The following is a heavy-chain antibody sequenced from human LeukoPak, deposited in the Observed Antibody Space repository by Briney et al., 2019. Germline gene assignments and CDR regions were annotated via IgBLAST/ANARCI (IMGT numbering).Heavy chain of an antibody. CDR1: GYTFTSYA. CDR3: ARALWGSPIDY. J-gene: IGHJ4*02. Sequence: ASVKVSCKASGYTFTSYAMHWVRQAPGQRLEWMGWINAGYGNTKYSQKFQGRVTITRDTSASTAYMELSSLRSEDTAVYYCARALWGSPIDYWGQGTLVTVSS. V-gene: IGHV1-3*01. CDR2: INAGYGNT. D-gene: IGHD7-27*01.